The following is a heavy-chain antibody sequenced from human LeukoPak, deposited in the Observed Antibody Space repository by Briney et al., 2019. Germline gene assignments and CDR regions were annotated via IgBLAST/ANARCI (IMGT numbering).Heavy chain of an antibody. CDR1: GFTFSSYA. CDR2: ISGSGGST. D-gene: IGHD3-10*01. V-gene: IGHV3-23*01. CDR3: AKGTGGSGTELPHSSHFDY. J-gene: IGHJ4*02. Sequence: GGSLRLSCAASGFTFSSYAMSWVRQAPGKGLEWVSAISGSGGSTYYADSVKGRFTISRDNSKNTLYLQMNSLRAEDTAVYYCAKGTGGSGTELPHSSHFDYWGQGTLVTVSS.